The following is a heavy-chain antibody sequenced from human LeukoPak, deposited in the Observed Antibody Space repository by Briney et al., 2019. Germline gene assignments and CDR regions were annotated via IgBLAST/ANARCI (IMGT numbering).Heavy chain of an antibody. CDR1: GFTFSNFA. CDR2: ISYDGSNK. V-gene: IGHV3-30*04. D-gene: IGHD3-10*02. J-gene: IGHJ6*04. Sequence: GGSLRLSCAASGFTFSNFAMHWVRQAPGKGLEWVAIISYDGSNKYYADSVKGRFTISRDNSKNTLYLQMNSLRAEDTAVYYCAELGITMIGGVWGKGTTVTISS. CDR3: AELGITMIGGV.